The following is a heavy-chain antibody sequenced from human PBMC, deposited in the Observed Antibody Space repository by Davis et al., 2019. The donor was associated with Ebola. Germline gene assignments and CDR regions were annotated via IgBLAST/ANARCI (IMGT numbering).Heavy chain of an antibody. CDR2: IWYDGSNK. CDR1: GFNFRSYG. Sequence: SLKISCAASGFNFRSYGMHWVRQAPDKGLEWVAVIWYDGSNKYYADSVKGRFTISRDNSKNTLYLQMNSLRAEDTAVYYCARDGLGVWGQGTTVTVSS. V-gene: IGHV3-33*01. CDR3: ARDGLGV. J-gene: IGHJ6*02.